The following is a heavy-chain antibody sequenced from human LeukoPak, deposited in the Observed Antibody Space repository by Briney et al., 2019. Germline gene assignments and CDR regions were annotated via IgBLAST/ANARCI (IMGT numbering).Heavy chain of an antibody. Sequence: ASETLSLTCAVYGGSFSGYYWSWIRQPPGKGLEWIGEINHSGSTNYNPSLKSRVTISVDKSKNQFSLKLSSVTAADTAVYYCARDLNYGDLVYWGQGTLVTVSS. V-gene: IGHV4-34*01. D-gene: IGHD4-17*01. J-gene: IGHJ4*02. CDR2: INHSGST. CDR3: ARDLNYGDLVY. CDR1: GGSFSGYY.